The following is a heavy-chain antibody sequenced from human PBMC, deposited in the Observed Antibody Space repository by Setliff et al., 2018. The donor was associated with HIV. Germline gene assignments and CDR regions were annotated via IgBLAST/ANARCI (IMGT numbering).Heavy chain of an antibody. D-gene: IGHD2-8*01. Sequence: ASVKVSCKASGYTFTGYYMHWVRQAPGQGLEWMGVIYPGGGSTNYAQKFQGRITMTSDTSTSTVYMELSSLRSEDSAVYYCARSIYEWGAFDIWGQGTMVTVSS. CDR1: GYTFTGYY. V-gene: IGHV1-46*01. CDR3: ARSIYEWGAFDI. CDR2: IYPGGGST. J-gene: IGHJ3*02.